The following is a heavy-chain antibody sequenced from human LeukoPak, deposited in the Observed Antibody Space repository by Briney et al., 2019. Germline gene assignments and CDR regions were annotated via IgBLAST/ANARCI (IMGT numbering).Heavy chain of an antibody. Sequence: GGSLSLSCVGSGFSFSSYAMSWVRQAPGKGLEWVSGISGSGGNTYYADSIKGRFTISRDNSKNTLYLQMNSLRAEDTAVYYCAKRYDFWSGSFNYYNMDVWGQGTTVTVSS. CDR2: ISGSGGNT. CDR3: AKRYDFWSGSFNYYNMDV. V-gene: IGHV3-23*01. CDR1: GFSFSSYA. D-gene: IGHD3-3*01. J-gene: IGHJ6*02.